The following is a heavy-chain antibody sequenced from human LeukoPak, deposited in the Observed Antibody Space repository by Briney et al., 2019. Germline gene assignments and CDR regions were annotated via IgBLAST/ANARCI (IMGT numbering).Heavy chain of an antibody. D-gene: IGHD3-10*01. CDR3: AAYFRGSGVDY. CDR2: IVVGSGNT. V-gene: IGHV1-58*02. Sequence: ASVKVSCKASGFTFTSSAMQWVRQARGQRLEWIGRIVVGSGNTNYAQKFQERVTITRDMSTSTAYMELSSLRSEDTAVYYCAAYFRGSGVDYWGQGTLVTVSS. J-gene: IGHJ4*02. CDR1: GFTFTSSA.